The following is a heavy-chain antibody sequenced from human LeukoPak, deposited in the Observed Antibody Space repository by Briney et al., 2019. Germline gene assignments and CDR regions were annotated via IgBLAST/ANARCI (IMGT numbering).Heavy chain of an antibody. CDR2: MNPNSGNT. CDR3: ARGLRYSAAFDI. D-gene: IGHD5-12*01. J-gene: IGHJ3*02. Sequence: GASVKVSCKASGYTFTSYDIYWVRQATGQGLEWMGWMNPNSGNTGYAQKFQGRVTMTRNTSISTAYMELSSLRSEDTAVYYCARGLRYSAAFDIWGQGTLVTVS. V-gene: IGHV1-8*01. CDR1: GYTFTSYD.